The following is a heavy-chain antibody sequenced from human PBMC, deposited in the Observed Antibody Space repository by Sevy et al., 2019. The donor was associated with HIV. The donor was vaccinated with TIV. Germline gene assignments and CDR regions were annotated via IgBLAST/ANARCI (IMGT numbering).Heavy chain of an antibody. Sequence: GGSLGLSCVASGFTFSSYEMNWVRQAPGKGLEWVSYISNSGNIIYYEDSVKGRFTISRDNAKNSLYLQMNSLRAEDTAVYYCAREDGSRQYFQYWGQGTLVTVSS. CDR3: AREDGSRQYFQY. J-gene: IGHJ1*01. CDR2: ISNSGNII. V-gene: IGHV3-48*03. D-gene: IGHD6-13*01. CDR1: GFTFSSYE.